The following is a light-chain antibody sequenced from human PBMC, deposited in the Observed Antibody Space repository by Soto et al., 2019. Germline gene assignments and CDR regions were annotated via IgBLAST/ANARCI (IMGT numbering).Light chain of an antibody. J-gene: IGKJ2*01. CDR2: DAS. Sequence: EIVLTQSPDTLSLSPGERATLSCRASLSVTGDYLAWYQQKPGQAPRLLIYDASTRATGIPDRFSGSGSGTDFTLTISRLEPEDFAVYYCQQYGTSLYTFGQGTKLEIK. CDR1: LSVTGDY. V-gene: IGKV3-20*01. CDR3: QQYGTSLYT.